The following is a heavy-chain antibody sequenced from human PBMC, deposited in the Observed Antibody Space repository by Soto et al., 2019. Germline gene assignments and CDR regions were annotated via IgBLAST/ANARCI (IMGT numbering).Heavy chain of an antibody. D-gene: IGHD2-2*01. CDR3: SRTRATVAVPAAPRGFDP. Sequence: SGPTLVNPTETLTLTCTVSGFSLSNARMGVSWIRQPPGKALEWLAHIFSNDEKSYSTSLKSRLTISKDTSKSQVVLTMTNMDPVDTATDYCSRTRATVAVPAAPRGFDPWGQGTLVTVSS. CDR2: IFSNDEK. CDR1: GFSLSNARMG. V-gene: IGHV2-26*01. J-gene: IGHJ5*02.